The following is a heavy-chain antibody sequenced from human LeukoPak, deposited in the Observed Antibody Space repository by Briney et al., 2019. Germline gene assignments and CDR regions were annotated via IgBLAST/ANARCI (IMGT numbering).Heavy chain of an antibody. Sequence: GGSLRLSCAASGFTFSDYYMSWIRQAPGKGLEWVSYISSSGSIIYYAGSVKGRFTISRDNAKNSLYLQVNSLRVEDTAVYYCAGESDGYNREYYFDYWGQGTLVTVSS. J-gene: IGHJ4*02. CDR1: GFTFSDYY. D-gene: IGHD5-24*01. V-gene: IGHV3-11*04. CDR3: AGESDGYNREYYFDY. CDR2: ISSSGSII.